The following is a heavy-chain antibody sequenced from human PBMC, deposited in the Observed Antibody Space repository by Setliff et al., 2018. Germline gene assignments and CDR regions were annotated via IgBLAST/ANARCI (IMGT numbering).Heavy chain of an antibody. D-gene: IGHD2-15*01. CDR1: GYNFITFG. CDR3: TRGRGPRVVVAVPLDF. J-gene: IGHJ4*02. CDR2: ISPYNGDA. V-gene: IGHV1-18*01. Sequence: ASVKVSCKTSGYNFITFGVNWVRQVPGQGFEWMGWISPYNGDADYAQKFQGRVTLTTXXXTGTXXXXXXXXXXDDTAIYYCTRGRGPRVVVAVPLDFWGQGTLVTVSS.